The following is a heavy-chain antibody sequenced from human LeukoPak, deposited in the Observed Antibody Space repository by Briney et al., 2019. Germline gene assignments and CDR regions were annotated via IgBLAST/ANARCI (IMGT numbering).Heavy chain of an antibody. V-gene: IGHV3-30*18. Sequence: PGGSLRLSCAASGVTSSGYSRHRARSAPGRGLWLPPALSYDGSKKDCSVSVRGSFTITRDTSKNTLYLQMSGLMTEDTAVDYCAKDRIGVTTPKAYFDYWGQGTLVTVSS. J-gene: IGHJ4*02. D-gene: IGHD6-19*01. CDR1: GVTSSGYS. CDR3: AKDRIGVTTPKAYFDY. CDR2: LSYDGSKK.